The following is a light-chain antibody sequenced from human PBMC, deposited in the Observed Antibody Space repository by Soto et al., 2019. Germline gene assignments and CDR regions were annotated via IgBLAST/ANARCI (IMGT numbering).Light chain of an antibody. J-gene: IGKJ1*01. Sequence: AIQLTQSPSSLSASVGDRVTITCRASQGISSSLAWYQQEPGKAPKLLIYSASSLQGGVPSRFSGSGSGTEFTLTISSLQPEDFATYYCQQFNSYSRAFGQGTKVDIK. V-gene: IGKV1-13*02. CDR2: SAS. CDR3: QQFNSYSRA. CDR1: QGISSS.